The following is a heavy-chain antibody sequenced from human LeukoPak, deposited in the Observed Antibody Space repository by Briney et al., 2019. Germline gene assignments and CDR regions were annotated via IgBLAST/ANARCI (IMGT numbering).Heavy chain of an antibody. J-gene: IGHJ4*02. D-gene: IGHD6-13*01. CDR3: AKEAAAGTI. CDR2: ISWNSGSI. Sequence: GGSLRLSGAASGFTFDDYAMHWVRQAPGKGLEWVSGISWNSGSIGYADSVRGRFTISRDNAKNSLYLQMNSLRAEDTALYYCAKEAAAGTIWGQGTLVTVSS. V-gene: IGHV3-9*01. CDR1: GFTFDDYA.